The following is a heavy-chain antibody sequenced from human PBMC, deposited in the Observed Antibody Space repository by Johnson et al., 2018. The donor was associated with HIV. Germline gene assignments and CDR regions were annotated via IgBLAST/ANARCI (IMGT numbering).Heavy chain of an antibody. CDR3: ARDYETI. D-gene: IGHD3-16*01. Sequence: QVQLVESGGGVVQPGRSLRLSCAASGFTFSSYTMYWVRQAPGKGLEWVAVISYDGSNEYYGDSVKGRFTISRDNAKNSLYLEMNSLRAEDTAVYYCARDYETIWGQGTMVTVSS. J-gene: IGHJ3*02. V-gene: IGHV3-30*14. CDR1: GFTFSSYT. CDR2: ISYDGSNE.